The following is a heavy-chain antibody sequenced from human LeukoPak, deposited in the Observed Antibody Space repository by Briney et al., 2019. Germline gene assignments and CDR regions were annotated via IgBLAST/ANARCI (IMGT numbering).Heavy chain of an antibody. CDR2: INPSGGST. D-gene: IGHD6-6*01. Sequence: GASVKVSCKASGYTFTSYYMHWVRQAPGQGLEWMGIINPSGGSTSYAQKFQGRVTMTRDMSTSTVYMELSSLRSEDTAVYYCARAGIAARHDYYYYMDVWGKGTTVTVSS. CDR1: GYTFTSYY. CDR3: ARAGIAARHDYYYYMDV. V-gene: IGHV1-46*01. J-gene: IGHJ6*03.